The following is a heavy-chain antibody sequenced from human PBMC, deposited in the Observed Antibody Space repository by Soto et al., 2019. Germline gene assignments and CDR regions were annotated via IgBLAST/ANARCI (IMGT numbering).Heavy chain of an antibody. CDR1: GFTFSSYV. D-gene: IGHD1-7*01. Sequence: GGSLRLSCAASGFTFSSYVMHWVRQAPGKGLEWVAVIWYDGSNKYYADSVKGRFTISRDNSKNTLYLQMNSLRAEDTAVYYCAREVTGTTFYFDYWGQGTMLTFSS. CDR2: IWYDGSNK. J-gene: IGHJ4*02. CDR3: AREVTGTTFYFDY. V-gene: IGHV3-33*01.